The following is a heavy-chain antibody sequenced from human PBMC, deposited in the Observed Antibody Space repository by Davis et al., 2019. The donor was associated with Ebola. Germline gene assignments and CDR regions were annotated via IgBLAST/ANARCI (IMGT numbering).Heavy chain of an antibody. CDR3: ARSRQSGLWYNGMDV. CDR2: MYYSGIT. D-gene: IGHD3-3*01. J-gene: IGHJ6*02. V-gene: IGHV4-59*01. CDR1: GASISSYY. Sequence: MPSETLSLTCTISGASISSYYWNWIRQPPGKGLEWIGYMYYSGITDYNPSLRSRVTVSVDTSNNQVSLNLRSATAADTAVYYCARSRQSGLWYNGMDVWGQGTTVTVSS.